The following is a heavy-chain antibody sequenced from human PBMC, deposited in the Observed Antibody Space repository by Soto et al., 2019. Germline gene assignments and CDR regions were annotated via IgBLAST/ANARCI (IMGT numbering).Heavy chain of an antibody. V-gene: IGHV4-59*08. CDR1: GGSISSYY. CDR3: ARRYGSCFDI. Sequence: QVQLQESGPGLVKPSETLSLTCTVSGGSISSYYWSWIRQPPGKGLEWIGYIYYSGSTNYNPSLRXRATISVDTSKNQFSLKLSSVTAADTAVYYCARRYGSCFDIWGQGTMVTVSS. J-gene: IGHJ3*02. D-gene: IGHD3-10*01. CDR2: IYYSGST.